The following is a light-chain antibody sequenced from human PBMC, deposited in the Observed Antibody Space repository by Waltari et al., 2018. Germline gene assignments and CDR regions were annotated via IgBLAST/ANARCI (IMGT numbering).Light chain of an antibody. J-gene: IGKJ2*01. CDR3: QQYETYSPYT. Sequence: DIQMTQSPSTLSASVGDRVTITCRPSQTINNWLAWYQQKPGKAPQLLIQRASVLQSGVPSRFIGSGSGTDFTLTISSLQADDFVTYYCQQYETYSPYTFGQGTKVDLK. V-gene: IGKV1-5*03. CDR2: RAS. CDR1: QTINNW.